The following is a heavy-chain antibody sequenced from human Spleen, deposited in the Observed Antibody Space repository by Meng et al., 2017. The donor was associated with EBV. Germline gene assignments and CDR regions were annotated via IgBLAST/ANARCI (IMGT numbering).Heavy chain of an antibody. CDR2: INHSGTT. CDR3: ARVRLAAGTYYFDY. J-gene: IGHJ4*02. Sequence: QVHLQQWGAGLLKPSGTLSLTCAVYGVSFSDFYWSWIRQSPGKGLEWIGEINHSGTTNYNPSLKSRLTISVDTSKNQFSLKMNSVTAADTAVYYCARVRLAAGTYYFDYWGQGTLVTVSS. D-gene: IGHD6-13*01. V-gene: IGHV4-34*01. CDR1: GVSFSDFY.